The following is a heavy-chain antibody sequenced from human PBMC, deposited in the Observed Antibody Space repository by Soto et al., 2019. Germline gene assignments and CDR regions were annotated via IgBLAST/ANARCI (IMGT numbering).Heavy chain of an antibody. CDR2: ISSSGTTT. CDR1: GFSLSDYY. V-gene: IGHV3-11*01. CDR3: ARVRGDSSGSYYFDY. Sequence: PGGSLRLSCAASGFSLSDYYVSWIRQAPGEGLEWVSYISSSGTTTHYADSVKGRFTMSKDNAKNSLYLQMNSLRAEDTAVYYCARVRGDSSGSYYFDYWGQGTLVTVST. D-gene: IGHD3-22*01. J-gene: IGHJ4*02.